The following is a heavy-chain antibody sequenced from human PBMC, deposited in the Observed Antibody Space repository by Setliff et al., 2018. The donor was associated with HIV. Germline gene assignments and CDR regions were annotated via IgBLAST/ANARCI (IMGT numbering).Heavy chain of an antibody. D-gene: IGHD6-6*01. CDR3: ARRYRIAARPKWFDP. V-gene: IGHV4-39*01. CDR2: IHQSGTA. CDR1: GVSVNNDDDY. Sequence: KTSETLSLTCAVSGVSVNNDDDYWGWIRQPPGKGLEWIAIIHQSGTAHKRPSLKSRVTISIDTSKNQFSLKLSSVTASDTAVYYCARRYRIAARPKWFDPWGQGTLVTVSS. J-gene: IGHJ5*02.